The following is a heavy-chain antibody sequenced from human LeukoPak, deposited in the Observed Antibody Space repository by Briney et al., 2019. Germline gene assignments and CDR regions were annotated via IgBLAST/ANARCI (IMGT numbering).Heavy chain of an antibody. CDR1: GFTFSSYD. CDR3: ARPSSSGWFDP. Sequence: PGGSLRLSCAAPGFTFSSYDMNWVRQAPGKGLEWVSYIISSSRTIYYADSVKGRFTISRDNAKNSLYLQMNSLRAEDTAVYYCARPSSSGWFDPWGQGTLVTVSS. CDR2: IISSSRTI. J-gene: IGHJ5*02. V-gene: IGHV3-48*04. D-gene: IGHD6-6*01.